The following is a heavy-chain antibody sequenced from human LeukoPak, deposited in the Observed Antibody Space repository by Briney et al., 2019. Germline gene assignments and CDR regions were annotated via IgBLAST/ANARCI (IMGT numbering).Heavy chain of an antibody. D-gene: IGHD3-22*01. J-gene: IGHJ4*02. CDR1: GFTFSSYS. CDR2: ISSSSSYI. Sequence: GGSLRLSCAASGFTFSSYSMNWVRQAPGKGLEWVSSISSSSSYIYYADSVKGRFTISRDNAKNSLYLQMNSLRAGDTAVYYCARGDSSGYSLFDYWGQGTLVTVSS. CDR3: ARGDSSGYSLFDY. V-gene: IGHV3-21*01.